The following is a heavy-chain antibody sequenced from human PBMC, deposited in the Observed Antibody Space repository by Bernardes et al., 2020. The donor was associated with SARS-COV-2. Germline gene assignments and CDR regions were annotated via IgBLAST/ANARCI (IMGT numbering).Heavy chain of an antibody. J-gene: IGHJ4*02. Sequence: GGSLRLSCVVSGFTFEKYAMSWVRQTPGKRLEWVSVSEDDGRSYYADSVKGRFTVSRDNSKNTFQLHMNGLKVDDTGIYYCAKDRKNQYGYGFDFWGQGILVT. CDR1: GFTFEKYA. CDR2: SEDDGRS. CDR3: AKDRKNQYGYGFDF. D-gene: IGHD5-18*01. V-gene: IGHV3-23*01.